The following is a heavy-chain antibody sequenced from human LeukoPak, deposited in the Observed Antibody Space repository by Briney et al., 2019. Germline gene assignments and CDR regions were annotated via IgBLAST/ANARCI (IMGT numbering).Heavy chain of an antibody. D-gene: IGHD6-19*01. CDR1: GYTFTSYA. CDR2: INAGNGNT. Sequence: GASVEVSCKASGYTFTSYAMHWVRQAPGQRLEWMGWINAGNGNTKYSQKFQGRVTITRDTSASTAYMELSSLRSEDTAVYYCARAYSQWLVLDYWGQGTLVTVSS. V-gene: IGHV1-3*01. J-gene: IGHJ4*02. CDR3: ARAYSQWLVLDY.